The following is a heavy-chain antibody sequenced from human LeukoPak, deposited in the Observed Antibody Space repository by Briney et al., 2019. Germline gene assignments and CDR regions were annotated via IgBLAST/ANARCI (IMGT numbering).Heavy chain of an antibody. D-gene: IGHD3-10*01. Sequence: SETLSLTCTVSGGSISSGGYYWSWIRQHPGMGLKWIGYIYYSGSTYYNPSLKSRVTISVDTSKNQFSLKLSSVTAADTAVYYCARENYGSGSYQPTSNWFDPWGQGTLVTVSS. CDR1: GGSISSGGYY. CDR3: ARENYGSGSYQPTSNWFDP. V-gene: IGHV4-31*03. J-gene: IGHJ5*02. CDR2: IYYSGST.